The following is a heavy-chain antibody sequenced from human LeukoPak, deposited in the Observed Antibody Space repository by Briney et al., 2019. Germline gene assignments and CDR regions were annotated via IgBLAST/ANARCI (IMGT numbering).Heavy chain of an antibody. CDR2: IIPIFGTA. CDR3: ARAYYYGSGERIDAFDI. CDR1: GGTFSSYA. V-gene: IGHV1-69*05. Sequence: SVKVSCKASGGTFSSYAISWVRQAPGQGLEWMGGIIPIFGTANYAQKFQGRVTITTDESTSTAYMELSSLRAEDTAVYYCARAYYYGSGERIDAFDIWGQGTMVTVSS. J-gene: IGHJ3*02. D-gene: IGHD3-10*01.